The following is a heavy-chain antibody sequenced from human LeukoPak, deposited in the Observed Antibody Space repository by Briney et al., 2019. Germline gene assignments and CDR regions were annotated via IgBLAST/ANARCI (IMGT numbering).Heavy chain of an antibody. CDR1: GFTYSSYW. J-gene: IGHJ4*02. CDR3: ARVRVSEDGFEY. Sequence: PGGSLRLSCAASGFTYSSYWMSWVRQAPGKGLERVANINQDGSETYYVDSVRGRFTISRDNAKNSLYLQMNSLRAEDTAVYYCARVRVSEDGFEYWGQGALVTVSS. D-gene: IGHD5/OR15-5a*01. CDR2: INQDGSET. V-gene: IGHV3-7*01.